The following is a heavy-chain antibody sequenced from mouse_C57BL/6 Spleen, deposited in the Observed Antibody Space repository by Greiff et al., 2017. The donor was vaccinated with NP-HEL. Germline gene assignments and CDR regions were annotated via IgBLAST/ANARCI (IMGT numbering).Heavy chain of an antibody. Sequence: VQLQQSGAELVKPGASVKLSCTASGFNIKDYYMHWVKQRTEQGLEWIGRIDPEDGEPKYAPKFQGKATITADTSSNTAYLQLSSLTSEDTAVYYCARDFRGVAMDYWGQGTSVTVSS. D-gene: IGHD3-1*01. CDR2: IDPEDGEP. V-gene: IGHV14-2*01. J-gene: IGHJ4*01. CDR3: ARDFRGVAMDY. CDR1: GFNIKDYY.